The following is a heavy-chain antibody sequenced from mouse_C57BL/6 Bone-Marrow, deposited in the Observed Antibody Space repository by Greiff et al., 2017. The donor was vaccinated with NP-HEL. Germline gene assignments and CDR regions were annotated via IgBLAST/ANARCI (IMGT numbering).Heavy chain of an antibody. CDR3: AREGAYYAMDY. J-gene: IGHJ4*01. CDR2: IDPSDSYT. V-gene: IGHV1-69*01. CDR1: GYTFTSYW. Sequence: QVQLQQSGAELVMPGASVKLSCKASGYTFTSYWMHWVTQRPGQGLEWIGEIDPSDSYTNYNQKFKGKSTLTVDKSSSTAYMQLSSLTSEDSAVYYCAREGAYYAMDYWGQGTSVTVSS.